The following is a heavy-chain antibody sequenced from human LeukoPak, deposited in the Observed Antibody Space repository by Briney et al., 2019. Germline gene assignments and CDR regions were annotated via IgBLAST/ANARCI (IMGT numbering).Heavy chain of an antibody. Sequence: SETLSLTCTVSGGSISNRSYFWGWIRQPPGKGLEWIGRISYRGTTYHNPSLKSRVTISVDTSKNQFSLKLNSVTAADTAVYYGASLEDTGGYYLDYWGQGTLVTVSS. CDR2: ISYRGTT. V-gene: IGHV4-39*07. CDR3: ASLEDTGGYYLDY. J-gene: IGHJ4*02. D-gene: IGHD2-8*02. CDR1: GGSISNRSYF.